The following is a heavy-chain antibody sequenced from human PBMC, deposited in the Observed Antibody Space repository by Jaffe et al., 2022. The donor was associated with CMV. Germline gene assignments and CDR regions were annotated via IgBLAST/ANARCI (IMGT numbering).Heavy chain of an antibody. CDR2: IDWDDDE. CDR3: ARGSYYYHSRGYTVYHLDN. Sequence: QVTLKESGPALVKPTQTLTLTCSFSGFSLSTSGMCLSWIRQPPGKALEWLARIDWDDDEYYSTSLKTRLSVSKDTSANQVVLTMTNMDPLDTATYYCARGSYYYHSRGYTVYHLDNWGQGTLVTVPS. V-gene: IGHV2-70*15. D-gene: IGHD3-22*01. CDR1: GFSLSTSGMC. J-gene: IGHJ4*02.